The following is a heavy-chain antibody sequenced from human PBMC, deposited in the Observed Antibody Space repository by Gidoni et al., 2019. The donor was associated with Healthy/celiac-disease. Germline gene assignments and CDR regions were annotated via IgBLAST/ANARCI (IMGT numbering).Heavy chain of an antibody. D-gene: IGHD2-15*01. CDR1: GYSFTSYW. J-gene: IGHJ4*02. Sequence: EVQLVQSGAELKKPGESLKLSCKGSGYSFTSYWIGWVRQMPGKGLEWMGIIYPGDSDTRYSPSFQGQVTISADKSNSTAYLQWSSLKASDTAMYYCARPVAGCSGGSCYLGYWGQGTLVTVSS. CDR2: IYPGDSDT. V-gene: IGHV5-51*01. CDR3: ARPVAGCSGGSCYLGY.